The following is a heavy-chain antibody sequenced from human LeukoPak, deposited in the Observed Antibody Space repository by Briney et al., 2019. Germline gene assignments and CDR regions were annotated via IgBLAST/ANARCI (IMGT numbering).Heavy chain of an antibody. CDR3: AKDLFYYDKGGFDY. Sequence: GGSLRLSCAASGYTFSIYGVHWVRQAPHKAVEGRAFIAYDESNILYGVPVKRRFTIYRDNSKNTLYLQMHSLRTEDASVYYCAKDLFYYDKGGFDYWGQGTLVTVSS. V-gene: IGHV3-30*18. CDR2: IAYDESNI. J-gene: IGHJ4*02. D-gene: IGHD3-22*01. CDR1: GYTFSIYG.